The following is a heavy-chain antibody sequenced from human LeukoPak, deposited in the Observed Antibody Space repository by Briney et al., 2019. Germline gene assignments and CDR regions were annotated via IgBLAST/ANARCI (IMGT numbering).Heavy chain of an antibody. D-gene: IGHD3-3*01. Sequence: QPGGSLRLSCAASGFTFSEHYMDWVRQAPGKGLEWVGRIKNNGNTYTTEYAASVRGRFTMSRDDSKNSLYLQMNSLKTEDTAVYYCTRASGPQRKKEMFGVVINFHYYMDVWGKGTTVTVSS. J-gene: IGHJ6*03. CDR2: IKNNGNTYTT. CDR1: GFTFSEHY. CDR3: TRASGPQRKKEMFGVVINFHYYMDV. V-gene: IGHV3-72*01.